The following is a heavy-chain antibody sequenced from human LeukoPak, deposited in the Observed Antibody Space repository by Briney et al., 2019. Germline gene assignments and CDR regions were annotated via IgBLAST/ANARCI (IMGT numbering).Heavy chain of an antibody. CDR2: IYSGGST. CDR1: GFTFSRYA. D-gene: IGHD4-11*01. Sequence: GGSLRLSCAASGFTFSRYAMSWVRQAPGKGLEWVSVIYSGGSTYYADSVKGRFTISRDNSKNTLYLQMNSLRAEDTAVYYCARLTTVTLHFDYWGQGTLVTVSS. V-gene: IGHV3-53*01. CDR3: ARLTTVTLHFDY. J-gene: IGHJ4*02.